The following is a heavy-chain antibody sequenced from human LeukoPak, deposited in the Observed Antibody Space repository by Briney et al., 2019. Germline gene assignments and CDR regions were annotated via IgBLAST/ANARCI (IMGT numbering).Heavy chain of an antibody. Sequence: SETLSLTCAVYGGSFSGYYWSWIRQPPGKGLEWIGEINHSGSTNYNPSLKSRVTISVDTSKNQFSLKLSSVTAADTAVYYCARASGTYSSSWYRDYYYYMDVWGKGTTVTVSS. CDR2: INHSGST. D-gene: IGHD6-13*01. V-gene: IGHV4-34*01. CDR3: ARASGTYSSSWYRDYYYYMDV. CDR1: GGSFSGYY. J-gene: IGHJ6*03.